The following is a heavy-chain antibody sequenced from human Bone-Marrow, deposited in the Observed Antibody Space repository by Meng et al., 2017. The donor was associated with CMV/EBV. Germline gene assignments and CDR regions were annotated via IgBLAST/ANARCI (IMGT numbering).Heavy chain of an antibody. CDR1: GYTFTSYD. CDR2: MNPNSGNT. V-gene: IGHV1-8*03. D-gene: IGHD5-18*01. CDR3: ATTDSYGYWFDP. J-gene: IGHJ5*02. Sequence: ASVKVSCKASGYTFTSYDINWVRQATGQGLEWMGWMNPNSGNTGYAQKFQGRVTITRNTSISTAYMELSSLRSDDTAVYYCATTDSYGYWFDPWGQGTLVTVSS.